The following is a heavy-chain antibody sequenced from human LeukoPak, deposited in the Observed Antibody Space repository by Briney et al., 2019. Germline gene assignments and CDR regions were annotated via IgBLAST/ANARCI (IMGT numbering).Heavy chain of an antibody. J-gene: IGHJ5*02. V-gene: IGHV4-30-4*01. D-gene: IGHD1-7*01. CDR2: IYYSGST. Sequence: PSQTLSLTCTVSGGSISSGDYYWSWIRQPPGKGLEWIGYIYYSGSTYYNPSLKSRVTISVDTSKNQFSLKLSSVTAADTAVYYCARGRPLVDYAWNSGNWFDPWGQGTLVTVSS. CDR1: GGSISSGDYY. CDR3: ARGRPLVDYAWNSGNWFDP.